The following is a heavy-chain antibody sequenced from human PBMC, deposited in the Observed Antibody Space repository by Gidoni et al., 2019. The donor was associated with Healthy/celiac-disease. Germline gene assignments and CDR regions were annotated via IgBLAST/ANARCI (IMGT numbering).Heavy chain of an antibody. V-gene: IGHV4-39*01. J-gene: IGHJ4*02. D-gene: IGHD3-10*01. CDR1: GGSISSSRYY. CDR3: ARQGSPTYYYGSGSYSYYFDY. CDR2: IYYSGST. Sequence: QLQLQESGPGLVKPSETLSLTCTVSGGSISSSRYYWGWIRQPPGKGLEWIGSIYYSGSTYYNPSLKSRVTISVDTSKNQFSLKLSSVTAADTAVYYCARQGSPTYYYGSGSYSYYFDYWGQGTLVTVSS.